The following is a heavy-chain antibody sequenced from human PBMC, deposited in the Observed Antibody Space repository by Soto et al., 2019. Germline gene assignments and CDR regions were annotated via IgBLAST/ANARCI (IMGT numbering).Heavy chain of an antibody. CDR3: AKLIKNDSDY. J-gene: IGHJ4*02. CDR2: ISSSGGST. CDR1: GVPFSTYA. Sequence: PGGSLRLSCAASGVPFSTYAMRWVRRAAGKGLEWVSSISSSGGSTYYADSVKGRFTVSRDNSKNTLSLQMNSLRAEDTAVYHCAKLIKNDSDYWGQGTLVTVSS. V-gene: IGHV3-23*01.